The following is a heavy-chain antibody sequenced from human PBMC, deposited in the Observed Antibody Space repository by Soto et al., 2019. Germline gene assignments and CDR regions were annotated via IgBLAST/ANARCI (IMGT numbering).Heavy chain of an antibody. V-gene: IGHV3-7*04. CDR2: IKADGSEQ. D-gene: IGHD3-3*01. CDR1: GFTFSIYW. CDR3: ARDFAFDAFDM. J-gene: IGHJ3*02. Sequence: EVQLVESGGGLVQPGESLRLSCIASGFTFSIYWMSWVRQAPGKGLEWVANIKADGSEQYYVDSLKGRFTISRDTAKNSLSLQMNSLRAEDTAVYYCARDFAFDAFDMWGEGTMVTVSS.